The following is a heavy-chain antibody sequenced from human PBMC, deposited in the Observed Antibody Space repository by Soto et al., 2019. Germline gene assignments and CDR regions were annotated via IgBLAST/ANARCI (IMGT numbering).Heavy chain of an antibody. CDR2: INAGNGNT. D-gene: IGHD2-15*01. CDR3: ARTPYCSCGSCYSVVPYYFDY. Sequence: ASVKVSCKASGYTFTSYAMHWVRQAPGQRLEWMGWINAGNGNTKYSQKFQGRVTITRDTSASTAYMELSSLRSEDTAVYYCARTPYCSCGSCYSVVPYYFDYWGQGTLVTVSS. CDR1: GYTFTSYA. V-gene: IGHV1-3*01. J-gene: IGHJ4*02.